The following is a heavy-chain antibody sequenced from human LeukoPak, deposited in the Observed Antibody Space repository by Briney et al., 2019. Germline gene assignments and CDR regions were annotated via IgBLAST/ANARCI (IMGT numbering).Heavy chain of an antibody. Sequence: PSETLSLTCTVSGGSISSYYWSWLRQPPGKGLEWIGYIYYSGSTNYNPSLKSRVTISVDTSKNQFSLTLSSVAGAGTALYYFAGGRLAAREHCDYWGQGTLVTVSS. D-gene: IGHD6-6*01. CDR2: IYYSGST. V-gene: IGHV4-59*01. CDR3: AGGRLAAREHCDY. CDR1: GGSISSYY. J-gene: IGHJ4*02.